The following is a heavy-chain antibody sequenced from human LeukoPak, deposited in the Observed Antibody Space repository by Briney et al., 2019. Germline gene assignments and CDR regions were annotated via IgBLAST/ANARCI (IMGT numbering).Heavy chain of an antibody. J-gene: IGHJ3*02. CDR1: GFTVSSNY. Sequence: GGSLRLSCAASGFTVSSNYMSWVRQAPGKGLEWVSYISSSSSTIYYADSVKGRFTISRDNAKNSLYLQMNSLRAEDTAVYYCAKVSGYSCGYGAFDIWGQGTMVTVSS. CDR3: AKVSGYSCGYGAFDI. CDR2: ISSSSSTI. D-gene: IGHD5-18*01. V-gene: IGHV3-48*01.